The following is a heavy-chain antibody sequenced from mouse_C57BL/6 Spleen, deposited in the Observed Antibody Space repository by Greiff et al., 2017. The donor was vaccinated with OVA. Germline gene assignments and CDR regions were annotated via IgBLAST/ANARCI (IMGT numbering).Heavy chain of an antibody. CDR2: ISDGGSYT. CDR1: GFTFSSYA. CDR3: ARESYDYDEAMDY. Sequence: EVQLVESGGGLVKPGGSLKLSCAASGFTFSSYAMSWVRQTPEKRLEWVATISDGGSYTYYPDNVKGRFTITRYNAKNNLYLQMSHLKSEDTAMDYCARESYDYDEAMDYWGQGTSVTVSS. J-gene: IGHJ4*01. V-gene: IGHV5-4*01. D-gene: IGHD2-4*01.